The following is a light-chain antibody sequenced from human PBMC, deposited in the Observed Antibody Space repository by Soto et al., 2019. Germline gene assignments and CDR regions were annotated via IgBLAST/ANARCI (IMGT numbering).Light chain of an antibody. CDR3: QHYNKWPWT. CDR1: QSVSSY. V-gene: IGKV3D-15*01. J-gene: IGKJ1*01. CDR2: GAS. Sequence: EMVMTQSPATLSVSPLEIATRSCRASQSVSSYLAWYQQKPGQAPRLLIYGASSRATGIPDRFSGSGSGTEFTLTISGLQSEDFAVYYCQHYNKWPWTFGQGTKVDIK.